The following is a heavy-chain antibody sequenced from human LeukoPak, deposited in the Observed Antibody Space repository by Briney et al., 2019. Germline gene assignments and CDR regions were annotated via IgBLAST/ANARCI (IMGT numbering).Heavy chain of an antibody. CDR3: AELGITMIGGV. D-gene: IGHD3-10*02. CDR2: ISSSGSTI. Sequence: GGSLGLSCAASGFTFSSYEMNWVRQAPGKGLEWVSYISSSGSTIYYADSVKGRFTTSRDNAKNSLYLQMNSLRAEDTAVYYCAELGITMIGGVRGKGTTVTISS. CDR1: GFTFSSYE. J-gene: IGHJ6*04. V-gene: IGHV3-48*03.